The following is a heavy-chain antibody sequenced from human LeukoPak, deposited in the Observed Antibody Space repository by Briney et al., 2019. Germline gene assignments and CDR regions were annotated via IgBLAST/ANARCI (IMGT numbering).Heavy chain of an antibody. J-gene: IGHJ4*02. Sequence: GGSLRLSCAASGFTFSSYGMHWVRQAPGKGLEWVAVTSYDGSNKYYADSVKGRFTISRDNSKNTLYLLMNSLRAEDTAVYYCARDPTGIAADYGGFDYWGQGTLVTVSS. CDR3: ARDPTGIAADYGGFDY. V-gene: IGHV3-30*03. CDR1: GFTFSSYG. D-gene: IGHD6-13*01. CDR2: TSYDGSNK.